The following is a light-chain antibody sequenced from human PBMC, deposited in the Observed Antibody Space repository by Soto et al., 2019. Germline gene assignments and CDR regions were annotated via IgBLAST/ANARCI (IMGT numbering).Light chain of an antibody. V-gene: IGKV3-15*01. CDR3: QQYNNLPFIT. CDR2: GAS. J-gene: IGKJ5*01. CDR1: QSVRGK. Sequence: EIVMNQSPATLSVSTGERATLYCRASQSVRGKLAWYQQRPGQSPRLLIYGASSRATGIPARFSGSGSGTEFTLSISSLQSEDFAVYYCQQYNNLPFITFGQGTRLEI.